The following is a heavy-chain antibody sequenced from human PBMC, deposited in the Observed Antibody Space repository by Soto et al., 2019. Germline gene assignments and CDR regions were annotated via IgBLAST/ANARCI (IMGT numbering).Heavy chain of an antibody. Sequence: PGESLKISCKGSGYSFTSYWISWVRQMPGKGLEWMGRIDPSDSYTNYSPSFQGHVTISADKSISTAYLQWSSLKASDTAMYYCARLPNAIVVVPAAIPDYYYGMDVWGQGTTVTVSS. J-gene: IGHJ6*02. CDR3: ARLPNAIVVVPAAIPDYYYGMDV. D-gene: IGHD2-2*02. V-gene: IGHV5-10-1*01. CDR2: IDPSDSYT. CDR1: GYSFTSYW.